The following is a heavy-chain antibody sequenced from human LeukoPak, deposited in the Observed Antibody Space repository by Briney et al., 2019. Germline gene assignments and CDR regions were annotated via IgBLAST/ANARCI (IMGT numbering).Heavy chain of an antibody. D-gene: IGHD6-19*01. CDR3: ARDPMAGTFRAFDI. CDR1: GGSISSYF. J-gene: IGHJ3*02. V-gene: IGHV4-4*07. Sequence: SETLSLTCTVSGGSISSYFWSWIRQPAGKGLEWIGRIYASGTTNYNPSLKSRVTMSVDMSKNQISLKLDSVTAADTAVYYCARDPMAGTFRAFDIWGQGTMVTVSS. CDR2: IYASGTT.